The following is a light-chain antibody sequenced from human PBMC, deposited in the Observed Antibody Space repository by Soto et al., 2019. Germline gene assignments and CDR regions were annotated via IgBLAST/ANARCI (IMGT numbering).Light chain of an antibody. CDR3: QQRSNWGLT. V-gene: IGKV3-11*01. J-gene: IGKJ4*01. Sequence: EIVLTQSPATLSLSPVEIATLSFMASQSVSSYLAWYQQKPGQAPRLLIYDASNRATGIPARFSGSGSGTDFTLTISSLEPEDFAVYYCQQRSNWGLTFGGGTKVDIK. CDR2: DAS. CDR1: QSVSSY.